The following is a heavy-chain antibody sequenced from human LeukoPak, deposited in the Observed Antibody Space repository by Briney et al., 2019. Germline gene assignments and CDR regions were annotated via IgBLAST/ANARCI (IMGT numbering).Heavy chain of an antibody. Sequence: RGSLRLSCAASGFTFSTYALSWVRRAPGKGLEWVSAISGSGGTTYYADSVKGRFTISRDNSKNTLYLQMNSLRAEDTAVYYCARAYEIVVVITANFDYWGQGTLVTVSS. D-gene: IGHD3-22*01. J-gene: IGHJ4*02. CDR1: GFTFSTYA. V-gene: IGHV3-23*01. CDR3: ARAYEIVVVITANFDY. CDR2: ISGSGGTT.